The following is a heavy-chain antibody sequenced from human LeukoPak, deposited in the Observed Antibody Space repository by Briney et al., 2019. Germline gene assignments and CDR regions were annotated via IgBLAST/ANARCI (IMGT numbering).Heavy chain of an antibody. Sequence: PSETPSLSCDVSGYSIRSGYYWGWIRQSPGKGLEWIGSIYHSGSTSKNPSLKSRVAISVDTSKNRFSLRLSSVTAADTALYYCARAAVTTTYFDFWGQGTLVTVSS. J-gene: IGHJ4*02. V-gene: IGHV4-38-2*01. CDR3: ARAAVTTTYFDF. CDR2: IYHSGST. CDR1: GYSIRSGYY. D-gene: IGHD4-17*01.